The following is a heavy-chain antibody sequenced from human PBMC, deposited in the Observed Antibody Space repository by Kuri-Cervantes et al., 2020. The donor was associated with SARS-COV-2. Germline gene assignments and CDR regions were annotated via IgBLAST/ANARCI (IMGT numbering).Heavy chain of an antibody. D-gene: IGHD2-15*01. CDR3: AKDQHGIVVVVAAVDY. Sequence: GGSLRLSCAASGFTFDVYAMHWVRQVPGKGLEWVSGISWNSGSIGYADSVKGRFTISRDNAKNSLYLQMNSLRAEDTAVYYCAKDQHGIVVVVAAVDYWGQGTLVTVSS. J-gene: IGHJ4*02. CDR1: GFTFDVYA. CDR2: ISWNSGSI. V-gene: IGHV3-9*01.